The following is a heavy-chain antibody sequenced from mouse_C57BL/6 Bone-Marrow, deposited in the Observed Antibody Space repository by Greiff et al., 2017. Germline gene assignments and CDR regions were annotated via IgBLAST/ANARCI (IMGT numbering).Heavy chain of an antibody. CDR3: ARRGLLYAMDY. CDR2: INPGSGGT. D-gene: IGHD6-2*01. V-gene: IGHV1-54*01. Sequence: VQLQQSGAELVRPGTSVKVSCKASGYAFTNYLIEWVKQRPGQGLEWIGVINPGSGGTNYNEKFKGKATLTADKSSSTAYMQLSSLTSEYSAVYFGARRGLLYAMDYCGQGTSVTVSS. J-gene: IGHJ4*01. CDR1: GYAFTNYL.